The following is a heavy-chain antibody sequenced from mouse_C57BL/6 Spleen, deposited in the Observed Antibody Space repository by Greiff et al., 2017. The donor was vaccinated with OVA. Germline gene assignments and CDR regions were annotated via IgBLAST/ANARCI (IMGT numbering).Heavy chain of an antibody. CDR2: IYPSDSET. V-gene: IGHV1-52*01. J-gene: IGHJ1*03. CDR1: GYTFTSYW. CDR3: GRSGGSPYWYFDV. D-gene: IGHD1-1*02. Sequence: VQLQQPGAELVRPGSSVKLSCKASGYTFTSYWMHWVKQRPIQGLEWIGNIYPSDSETHYNQKFKDKATLTVDKSSSTAYMQLSSLTSEDSAVFYGGRSGGSPYWYFDVWGTGTTVTVSS.